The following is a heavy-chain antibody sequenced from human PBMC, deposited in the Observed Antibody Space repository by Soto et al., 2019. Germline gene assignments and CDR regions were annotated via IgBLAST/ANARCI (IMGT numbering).Heavy chain of an antibody. Sequence: GGSLRLSCAASGFTFSSYAMHWVRQAPGKGLEWVAVISYDGSNKYYADSVKGRFTISRDNSKNTLYLQMNSLRAEDTAVYYCVRDGGNPLMIVVVTFDYWGQGTLVTVSS. V-gene: IGHV3-30-3*01. CDR2: ISYDGSNK. D-gene: IGHD3-22*01. CDR1: GFTFSSYA. CDR3: VRDGGNPLMIVVVTFDY. J-gene: IGHJ4*02.